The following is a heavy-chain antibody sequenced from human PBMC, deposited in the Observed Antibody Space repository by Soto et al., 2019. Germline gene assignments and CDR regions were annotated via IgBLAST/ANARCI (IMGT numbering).Heavy chain of an antibody. Sequence: EVQLMESGGGLVQPGGSLRLSCAASGFTFSTYWMNWVRQTPGKGLMWVSRISPDGSNRGYADSVEGRFTVSRDNAKNTLYLHMHSLRAEDTAMYYCASWVHIVPVSPTDFDDWGEGTLVTVSS. CDR2: ISPDGSNR. CDR3: ASWVHIVPVSPTDFDD. CDR1: GFTFSTYW. V-gene: IGHV3-74*01. D-gene: IGHD2-21*01. J-gene: IGHJ4*02.